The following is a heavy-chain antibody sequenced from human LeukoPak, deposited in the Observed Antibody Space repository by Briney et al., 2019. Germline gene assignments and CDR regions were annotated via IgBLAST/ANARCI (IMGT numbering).Heavy chain of an antibody. V-gene: IGHV3-23*01. D-gene: IGHD6-19*01. Sequence: GGSLRLSCAASGFTFSSYWMSWVHQAPGKGLEWVSAISGSGGSTYYTDSVKGRFTISRDNSKNTLYLQMNSLRAEDTAVYYCAKRYSSGWYIDYWGQGTLVTVSS. J-gene: IGHJ4*02. CDR1: GFTFSSYW. CDR3: AKRYSSGWYIDY. CDR2: ISGSGGST.